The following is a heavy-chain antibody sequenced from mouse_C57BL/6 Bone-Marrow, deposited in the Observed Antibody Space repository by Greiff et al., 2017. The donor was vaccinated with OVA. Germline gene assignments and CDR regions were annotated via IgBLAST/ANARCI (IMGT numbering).Heavy chain of an antibody. CDR2: ISNGGGST. Sequence: EVKVEESGGGLVQPGGSLKLSCAASGFTFSDYYMYWVRQTPEKRLEWVAYISNGGGSTYYPDTVKGRFTISRDNAKNTLYLQMSRLKSEDTAMYYCARHGSSYDYAMDYWGQGTSVTVSS. V-gene: IGHV5-12*01. J-gene: IGHJ4*01. D-gene: IGHD1-1*01. CDR1: GFTFSDYY. CDR3: ARHGSSYDYAMDY.